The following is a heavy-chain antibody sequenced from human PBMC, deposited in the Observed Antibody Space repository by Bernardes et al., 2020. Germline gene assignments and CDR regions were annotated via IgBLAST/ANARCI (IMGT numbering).Heavy chain of an antibody. Sequence: SETLSLTCTVSGGSISSSSYYWGWLRQPPGKGLDWIGSIYYSWSTYYNPSLKSRVTISVDTSKNQFSLKPRSVTAADTAVYYCARSQYSSSWYYFDYWGQGTLVTVAS. CDR1: GGSISSSSYY. J-gene: IGHJ4*02. CDR2: IYYSWST. V-gene: IGHV4-39*01. CDR3: ARSQYSSSWYYFDY. D-gene: IGHD6-13*01.